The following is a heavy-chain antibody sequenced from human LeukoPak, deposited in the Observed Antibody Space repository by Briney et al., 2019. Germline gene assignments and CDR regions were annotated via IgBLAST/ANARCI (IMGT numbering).Heavy chain of an antibody. J-gene: IGHJ4*02. Sequence: PGGSLRLSCAASGFTFSSYSMNWVRQAPGKGLEWVSYISSGSTTIYSADSVKGRFTISRGNAKNSLYLQMNSLRAEDTAVYFCARGKFSSSWYFDYWGQGTLVTVSS. CDR2: ISSGSTTI. CDR3: ARGKFSSSWYFDY. CDR1: GFTFSSYS. V-gene: IGHV3-48*01. D-gene: IGHD6-13*01.